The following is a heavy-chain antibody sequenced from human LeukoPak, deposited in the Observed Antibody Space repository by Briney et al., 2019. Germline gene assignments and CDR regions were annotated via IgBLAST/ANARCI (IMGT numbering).Heavy chain of an antibody. Sequence: GGSLSLSCAASGFTFIDYYMSWIRQAPGKGLEWVSYISSSGSTIYYADSVKGRFTISRDNAKNSLYLQMNSLRAEDTAVYYCAREGIAVARDAFDIWGQGTMVTVSS. CDR2: ISSSGSTI. CDR3: AREGIAVARDAFDI. D-gene: IGHD6-19*01. V-gene: IGHV3-11*01. CDR1: GFTFIDYY. J-gene: IGHJ3*02.